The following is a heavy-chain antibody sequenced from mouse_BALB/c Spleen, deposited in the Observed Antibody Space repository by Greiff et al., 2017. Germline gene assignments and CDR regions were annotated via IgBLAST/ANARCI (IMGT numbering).Heavy chain of an antibody. V-gene: IGHV1-69*01. J-gene: IGHJ4*01. CDR2: IDTSDSYT. Sequence: QVQLQQSGAELVMPGASVKMSCKASGYTFTDYWMHWVKQRPGQGLEWIGAIDTSDSYTSYNQKFKGKATLTVDESSSTAYMQLSSLTSEDSAIYYCARVEDNYAMDYWGQGTSVTVSS. D-gene: IGHD3-3*01. CDR3: ARVEDNYAMDY. CDR1: GYTFTDYW.